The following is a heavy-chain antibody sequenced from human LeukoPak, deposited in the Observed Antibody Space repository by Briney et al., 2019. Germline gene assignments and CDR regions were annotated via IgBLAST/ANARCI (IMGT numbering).Heavy chain of an antibody. Sequence: SETLSLTCTVSGVSISSSNSYWGWLRQPPGKGLEWIGSIYYSGNTYYNASLKSQVSLFIDTSKNQFSLKLNSVTAADTAVYYCASNLYASGGYFAYWGQGILVTVSS. J-gene: IGHJ4*02. CDR3: ASNLYASGGYFAY. CDR1: GVSISSSNSY. CDR2: IYYSGNT. V-gene: IGHV4-39*01. D-gene: IGHD3-10*01.